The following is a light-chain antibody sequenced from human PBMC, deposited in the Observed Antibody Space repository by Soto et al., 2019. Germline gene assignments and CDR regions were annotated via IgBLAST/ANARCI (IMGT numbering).Light chain of an antibody. CDR3: QQYSSDSNT. CDR2: NAS. V-gene: IGKV1-5*03. CDR1: QDINIC. Sequence: DIQMTQSPSTLSASVGDRVTITCRASQDINICLAWYQQKPGKAPKLLIYNASTLARGVPSRFIGSGSGTDFTLAISSLQPDDFATYYCQQYSSDSNTFGQGTRLDIK. J-gene: IGKJ2*01.